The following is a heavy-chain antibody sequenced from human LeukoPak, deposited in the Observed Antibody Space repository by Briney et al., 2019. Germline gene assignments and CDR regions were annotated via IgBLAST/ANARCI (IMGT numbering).Heavy chain of an antibody. CDR3: ARGQGWLQLIY. J-gene: IGHJ4*02. V-gene: IGHV4-34*01. CDR1: GGSLSGYY. CDR2: INHSGST. Sequence: PSETLSLTCAVYGGSLSGYYWSWIRQPPGKGLEWIGEINHSGSTNYNPPLKSRVTISVDTSKNQFSLKLSSVTAADTAVYYCARGQGWLQLIYWGQGTLVTVSS. D-gene: IGHD5-24*01.